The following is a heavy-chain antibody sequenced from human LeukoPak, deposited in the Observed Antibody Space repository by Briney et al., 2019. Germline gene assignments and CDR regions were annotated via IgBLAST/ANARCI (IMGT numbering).Heavy chain of an antibody. V-gene: IGHV4-34*01. D-gene: IGHD6-6*01. CDR1: GGSFSGYY. Sequence: PSETLSLTCTVYGGSFSGYYWSWIRQPPGKGLEWIGEINHSGSTYYNPSLKSRVSISVDTSKNQFSLKLSSVTAADTAVYYCARSIYGVGPFDYWGQGTLVTVFS. J-gene: IGHJ4*02. CDR3: ARSIYGVGPFDY. CDR2: INHSGST.